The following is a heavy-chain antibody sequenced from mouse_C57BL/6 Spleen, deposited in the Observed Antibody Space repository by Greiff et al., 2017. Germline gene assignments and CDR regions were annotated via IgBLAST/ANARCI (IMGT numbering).Heavy chain of an antibody. D-gene: IGHD1-1*01. CDR1: GYAFSSYW. CDR2: IYPGDGDT. Sequence: VKLQQSGAELVKPGASVKISCKASGYAFSSYWMNWVKQRPGKGLEWIGQIYPGDGDTNYNGKFKGKATLTADKSSSTAYMQLSSLTSEDSAVYFCARGYYYGSSYVYFDVWGTGTTVTVSS. V-gene: IGHV1-80*01. CDR3: ARGYYYGSSYVYFDV. J-gene: IGHJ1*03.